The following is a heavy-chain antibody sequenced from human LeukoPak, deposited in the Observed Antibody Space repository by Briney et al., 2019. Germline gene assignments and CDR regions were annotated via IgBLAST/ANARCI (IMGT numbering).Heavy chain of an antibody. CDR2: ISYDAIHE. J-gene: IGHJ4*02. CDR3: AKDVMIRGVINGFDY. D-gene: IGHD3-10*01. V-gene: IGHV3-30*18. CDR1: GFTFSQSG. Sequence: GGSLRLSCAASGFTFSQSGMHWIRQAPGKGLEWVAVISYDAIHEYYADSVKGRFTISRDNSKNTLYLEMSSLRAEDTAVYYCAKDVMIRGVINGFDYWGQGTRVTVSS.